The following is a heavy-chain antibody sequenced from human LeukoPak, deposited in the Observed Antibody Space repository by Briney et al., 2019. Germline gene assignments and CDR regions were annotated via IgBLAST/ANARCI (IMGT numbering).Heavy chain of an antibody. D-gene: IGHD5-18*01. CDR1: GGSISSSSYY. Sequence: SETLSLTCTVSGGSISSSSYYWGWIRQPPGKGLEWIGSIYYSGSTYYNPSLKSRVTISVDTSKNQFSLKLSSVTAADTAVYYCAPSLRGVDTAMVPGWYFDLWGRGTLVTVSS. CDR2: IYYSGST. J-gene: IGHJ2*01. V-gene: IGHV4-39*01. CDR3: APSLRGVDTAMVPGWYFDL.